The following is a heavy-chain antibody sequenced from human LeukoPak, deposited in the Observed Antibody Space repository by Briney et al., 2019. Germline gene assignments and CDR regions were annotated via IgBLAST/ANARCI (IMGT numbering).Heavy chain of an antibody. Sequence: GASVKVSCKASGYTFTSYALHWVRQAPGQRLEWMGWINGVCGNTKYSQNFLGRVTITRDTSASTAYLELSSLRSEDTAVYYCARDWGYQLIAYWGQGTLVTVSS. D-gene: IGHD2-2*01. CDR3: ARDWGYQLIAY. V-gene: IGHV1-3*01. CDR1: GYTFTSYA. CDR2: INGVCGNT. J-gene: IGHJ4*02.